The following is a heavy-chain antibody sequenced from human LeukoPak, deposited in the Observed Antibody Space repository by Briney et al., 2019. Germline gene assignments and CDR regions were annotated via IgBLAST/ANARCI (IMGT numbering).Heavy chain of an antibody. V-gene: IGHV3-23*01. D-gene: IGHD3-9*01. CDR2: ISGSGGST. CDR1: GFTFSSYA. Sequence: GGSLRLSCAASGFTFSSYAMSWVRQAPGKGLEWVSAISGSGGSTYYADPVKGRFTISRDNSKNTLYLQMNSLRAEDTAVYYCAKYYDILTGRFYYYGMDVWGQGTTVTVSS. J-gene: IGHJ6*02. CDR3: AKYYDILTGRFYYYGMDV.